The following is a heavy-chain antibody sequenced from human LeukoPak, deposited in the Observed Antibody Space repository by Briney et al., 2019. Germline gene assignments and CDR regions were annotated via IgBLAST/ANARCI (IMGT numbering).Heavy chain of an antibody. CDR3: ATSPYLITMDPFDY. J-gene: IGHJ4*02. CDR2: IYSGGST. V-gene: IGHV3-66*01. Sequence: GGSLRLSCAASGFTVSSNYMSWVRQAPGKGLEWVSVIYSGGSTYYADSVKGRFTISRDNSKNTLYLQMNSLRAEDTAVYYCATSPYLITMDPFDYWGQGTLVTVSS. CDR1: GFTVSSNY. D-gene: IGHD3-10*01.